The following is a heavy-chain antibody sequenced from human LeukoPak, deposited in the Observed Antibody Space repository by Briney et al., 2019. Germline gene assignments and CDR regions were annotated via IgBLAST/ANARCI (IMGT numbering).Heavy chain of an antibody. J-gene: IGHJ5*02. CDR2: IYYSGST. V-gene: IGHV4-59*01. D-gene: IGHD5-18*01. CDR1: GGSISSYY. CDR3: ARGAIGYSYGSYGNWFDP. Sequence: SETLSLTCTVSGGSISSYYWSWIRQPPGKGLEWIGYIYYSGSTNYNPSLKSRVTISVDTSKNQFSLKLSSVTAADTAVYYCARGAIGYSYGSYGNWFDPWGQGTLVTVSS.